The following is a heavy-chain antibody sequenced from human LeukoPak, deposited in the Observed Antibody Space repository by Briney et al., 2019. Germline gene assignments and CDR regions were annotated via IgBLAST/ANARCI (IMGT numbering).Heavy chain of an antibody. J-gene: IGHJ4*02. CDR1: GDSISSYY. Sequence: SETLSLTCTVSGDSISSYYWSWIRQPPGKGLEWIGEINHSGSTNYNPSLKSRVTIPVDTSKNQFSLKLSSVTAADTAVYYCASNYYGSGSYNQFDYWGQGTLVTVSS. D-gene: IGHD3-10*01. CDR2: INHSGST. CDR3: ASNYYGSGSYNQFDY. V-gene: IGHV4-34*01.